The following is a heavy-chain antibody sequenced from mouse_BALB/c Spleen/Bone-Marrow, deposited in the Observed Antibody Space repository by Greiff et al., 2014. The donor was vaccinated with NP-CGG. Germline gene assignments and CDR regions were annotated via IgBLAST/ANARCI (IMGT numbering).Heavy chain of an antibody. Sequence: QVQLQQSGAELVRPGASVKVSCKASGYTFTSYWINWVKQRPGQGLEWIGNIYPSDSYTNYNQNFKDKATLTVDKSSSTAYMRLSSPTSEDSAVYYCTRQYGNYYAMDYWGQGTSVTVSS. V-gene: IGHV1-69*02. J-gene: IGHJ4*01. CDR3: TRQYGNYYAMDY. D-gene: IGHD2-10*02. CDR2: IYPSDSYT. CDR1: GYTFTSYW.